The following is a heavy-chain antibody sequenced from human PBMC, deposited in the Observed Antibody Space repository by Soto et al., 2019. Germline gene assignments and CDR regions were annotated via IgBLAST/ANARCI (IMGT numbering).Heavy chain of an antibody. V-gene: IGHV3-30-3*01. J-gene: IGHJ4*02. D-gene: IGHD2-15*01. CDR1: GFTFSSYA. Sequence: QVQLVESGGGVVQPGRSLRLSCAASGFTFSSYAMHWVRQAPGKGLEWVAVISYDGSNKYYADSVKGRFTISRDNSKNTLYLQMNSLRAEDTAVYYCASDENCSGGSCYRGFDYWGQGTLVTVSS. CDR2: ISYDGSNK. CDR3: ASDENCSGGSCYRGFDY.